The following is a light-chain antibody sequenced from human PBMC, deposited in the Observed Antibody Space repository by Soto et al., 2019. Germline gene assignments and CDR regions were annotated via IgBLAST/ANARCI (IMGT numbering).Light chain of an antibody. J-gene: IGKJ1*01. V-gene: IGKV3-20*01. CDR3: QQYVRSPPSWT. CDR2: DAS. CDR1: QSVSSSY. Sequence: ETVVTQSPGTLSLSPGERATLSCRASQSVSSSYLAGYQQKPGQAPRLLIYDASSRATGIPDRFSGSGSGTDFTLTISRLEPEDLAVYYCQQYVRSPPSWTFGQGTKVEIK.